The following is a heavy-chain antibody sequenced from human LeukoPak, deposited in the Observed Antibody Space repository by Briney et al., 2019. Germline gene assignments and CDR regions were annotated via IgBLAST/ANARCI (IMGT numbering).Heavy chain of an antibody. CDR2: MYSGGGT. V-gene: IGHV3-66*01. J-gene: IGHJ4*02. CDR1: GFTFSSYA. Sequence: GGSLRLSCAASGFTFSSYAMHWVRQAPKKGLEWVSVMYSGGGTYYADSVKGRFTISRDNSKNTLFLQMNSLRAEDTAVYYCARGGGDYYESSGSYHTGYYFDYWGQGTLVTVSS. D-gene: IGHD3-22*01. CDR3: ARGGGDYYESSGSYHTGYYFDY.